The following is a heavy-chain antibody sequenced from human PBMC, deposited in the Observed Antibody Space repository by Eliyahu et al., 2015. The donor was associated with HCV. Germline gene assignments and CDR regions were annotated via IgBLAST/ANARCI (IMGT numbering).Heavy chain of an antibody. Sequence: QVQLQESGPGLVKPSETLSLTCTVPGVSISAYYWTWIRQPAGRGLEWIGRISPSGGTSYNPSLKSRVNLSVGLSKNEFSLKLTSVTAADTAVYYCARGSGYSIGWQYWGQGTLVTVSS. CDR2: ISPSGGT. CDR1: GVSISAYY. CDR3: ARGSGYSIGWQY. V-gene: IGHV4-4*07. D-gene: IGHD6-19*01. J-gene: IGHJ4*02.